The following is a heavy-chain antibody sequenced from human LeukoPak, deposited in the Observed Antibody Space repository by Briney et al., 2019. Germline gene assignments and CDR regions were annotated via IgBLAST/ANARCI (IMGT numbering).Heavy chain of an antibody. J-gene: IGHJ4*02. Sequence: ASVKVSCKASGYTFTSYAMNWVRQAPGQGLEWMGWINTNTGNPTYAQGFTGRFVFSLDTSVSTAYLQISSLKAEDTAVYYCARDQCSGGSCYSGYWGQGTLVTVSS. CDR2: INTNTGNP. CDR1: GYTFTSYA. D-gene: IGHD2-15*01. V-gene: IGHV7-4-1*02. CDR3: ARDQCSGGSCYSGY.